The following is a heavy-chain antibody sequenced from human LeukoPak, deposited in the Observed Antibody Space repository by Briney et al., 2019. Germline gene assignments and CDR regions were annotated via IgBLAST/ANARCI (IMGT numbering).Heavy chain of an antibody. V-gene: IGHV3-30*18. CDR1: GFTFSSYG. CDR2: ISYYGSNK. D-gene: IGHD5-24*01. J-gene: IGHJ2*01. Sequence: GGSLRLSCAASGFTFSSYGMQWVRQAPGKGLEWVAVISYYGSNKYYADSVKGRFTMSRDSSKNTLYLQMNSLRAEDTAAYYCAKDRRDGYNSNWYFDLWGRGTLVTVSS. CDR3: AKDRRDGYNSNWYFDL.